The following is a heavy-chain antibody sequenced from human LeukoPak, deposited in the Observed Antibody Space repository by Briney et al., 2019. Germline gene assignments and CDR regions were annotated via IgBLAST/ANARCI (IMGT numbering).Heavy chain of an antibody. D-gene: IGHD7-27*01. CDR3: AKGTANWGSYYMDV. Sequence: GGSLRLSCAASGFTFSSYAMSWVRQAPGKGLEWVSAISGSGGSTYYADSVKGRFTISRDNSKNTLYLQMNSLRAEDTAVYYCAKGTANWGSYYMDVWGKGTTVTVSS. CDR2: ISGSGGST. CDR1: GFTFSSYA. J-gene: IGHJ6*03. V-gene: IGHV3-23*01.